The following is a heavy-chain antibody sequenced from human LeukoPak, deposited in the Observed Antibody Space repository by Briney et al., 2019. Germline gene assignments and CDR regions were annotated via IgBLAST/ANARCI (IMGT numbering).Heavy chain of an antibody. Sequence: SETLSLTCAVYGGSFSGYYWSWIRQPPGKGLEWIGEISHSGSTNYNPSLKSRVTISVDTSKNQFSLKLSSVTAADTAVYYCARRCSSTSCYYAPAFDYWGQGTLVTVSS. V-gene: IGHV4-34*01. CDR1: GGSFSGYY. CDR2: ISHSGST. J-gene: IGHJ4*02. D-gene: IGHD2-2*01. CDR3: ARRCSSTSCYYAPAFDY.